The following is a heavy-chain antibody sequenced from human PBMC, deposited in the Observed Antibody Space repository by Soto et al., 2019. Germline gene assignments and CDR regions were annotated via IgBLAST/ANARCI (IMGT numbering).Heavy chain of an antibody. D-gene: IGHD2-21*02. CDR1: GFTFSGHY. J-gene: IGHJ4*02. CDR3: STTVITAPLFEY. V-gene: IGHV3-72*01. CDR2: IRNKPNGHTT. Sequence: EVQLVESGGGLVQPGGSLRLPCKGSGFTFSGHYMDWVRQPPGKGLEWLGRIRNKPNGHTTAYAASVKGRFTISRDDSKNLVYLQMNSLKSEDTALYYCSTTVITAPLFEYWGQGTLVAVSS.